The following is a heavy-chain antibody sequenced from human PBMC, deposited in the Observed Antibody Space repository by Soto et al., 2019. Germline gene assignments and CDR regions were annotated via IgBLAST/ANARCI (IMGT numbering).Heavy chain of an antibody. CDR2: IIPIFGTS. J-gene: IGHJ4*02. CDR3: ARERGPEELLGNFDL. Sequence: QEQLVQSGAEVKKPGSSVMVSCKASGGIFSSYALSWVRQAPGQGLEWMGGIIPIFGTSNYAQKFQGRVTITADESTSTAYMELSSLTSEDTAVYYCARERGPEELLGNFDLWGQGTLVTVSS. CDR1: GGIFSSYA. V-gene: IGHV1-69*01. D-gene: IGHD1-26*01.